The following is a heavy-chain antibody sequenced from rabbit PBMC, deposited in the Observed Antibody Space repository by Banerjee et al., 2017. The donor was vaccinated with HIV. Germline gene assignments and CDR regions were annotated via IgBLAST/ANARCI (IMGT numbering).Heavy chain of an antibody. D-gene: IGHD6-1*01. CDR2: IYTGDGPT. Sequence: QEQLEESGGDLVKPEGSLTLTRKASGLDLSSSYWICWVRQAPGKGPEWIACIYTGDGPTYFASWVNGRFTISKTSSTTVTLQMTSLTDADTATYFCGRDRDGDAGYGSLALWGPGTLVTVS. CDR1: GLDLSSSYW. V-gene: IGHV1S45*01. J-gene: IGHJ4*01. CDR3: GRDRDGDAGYGSLAL.